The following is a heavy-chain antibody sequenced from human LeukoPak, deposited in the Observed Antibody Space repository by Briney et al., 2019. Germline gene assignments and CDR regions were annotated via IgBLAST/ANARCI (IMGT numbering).Heavy chain of an antibody. CDR2: IYYSGST. CDR3: ARHLKQQLVAYYGMDV. J-gene: IGHJ6*02. Sequence: SETLSLTCTVSGVSLSSYYWSWMRQPPGKGLEWSGYIYYSGSTNYNPSLKSRVTLSVYTSKNHFSLKLSSLTAAETAVYYCARHLKQQLVAYYGMDVWGQGTTVTVSS. CDR1: GVSLSSYY. V-gene: IGHV4-59*08. D-gene: IGHD6-13*01.